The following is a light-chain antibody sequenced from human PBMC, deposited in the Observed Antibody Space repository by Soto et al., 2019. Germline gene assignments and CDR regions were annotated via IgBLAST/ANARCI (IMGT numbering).Light chain of an antibody. CDR3: QSYDSGLSGSEV. V-gene: IGLV1-40*01. Sequence: QSVLTQPPSVSGAPGQRVTISCTGSSSNIGAGHDVHWYQQLPGTAPKLLIYGNGNRPSGVPDRFSGSKSGTSASLAITGLQAGDEADYYCQSYDSGLSGSEVFGTGTKLTVL. J-gene: IGLJ1*01. CDR1: SSNIGAGHD. CDR2: GNG.